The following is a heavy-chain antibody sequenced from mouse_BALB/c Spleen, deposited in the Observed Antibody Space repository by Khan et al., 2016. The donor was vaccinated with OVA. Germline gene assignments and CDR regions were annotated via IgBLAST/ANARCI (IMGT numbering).Heavy chain of an antibody. D-gene: IGHD1-1*01. CDR1: GYTFSSYW. J-gene: IGHJ3*01. Sequence: QVQLKQSGAELMKPGASVKISCKATGYTFSSYWIEWVKQRPGHGLEWIGEILPGSGSNNYNEKFKGKATFTADTSSNTAYMQLSSLTSEDSAVYYFARGNDYGSSSWFGYWGQGTLVTVS. V-gene: IGHV1-9*01. CDR3: ARGNDYGSSSWFGY. CDR2: ILPGSGSN.